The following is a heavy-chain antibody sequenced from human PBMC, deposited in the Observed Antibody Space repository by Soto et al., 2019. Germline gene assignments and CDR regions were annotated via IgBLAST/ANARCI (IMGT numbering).Heavy chain of an antibody. V-gene: IGHV3-11*01. D-gene: IGHD6-19*01. CDR2: ISSSGSTI. J-gene: IGHJ3*02. Sequence: GGSLRLSCAASGFTFSDYYMSWIRQAPGKGLEWVSYISSSGSTIYYADSVKGRFTISGDNAKNSLYLQMNSLRAEDTAVYYCARDSISSGWYQDAFDIWGQGTTVTVS. CDR3: ARDSISSGWYQDAFDI. CDR1: GFTFSDYY.